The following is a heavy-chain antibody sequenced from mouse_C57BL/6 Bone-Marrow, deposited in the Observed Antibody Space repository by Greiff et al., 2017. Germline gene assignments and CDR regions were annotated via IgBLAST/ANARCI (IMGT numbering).Heavy chain of an antibody. CDR1: GFTFSDYG. CDR2: ISSGSSTI. Sequence: EVKLQESGGGLVKPGGSLKLSCAASGFTFSDYGMHWVRQAPEKGLEWVAYISSGSSTIYYADTVKGRFTISRDNAKNTLFLQMTSLRSEDTAMYYCAKNNDGYYGSWFAYWGQGTLVTVSA. CDR3: AKNNDGYYGSWFAY. D-gene: IGHD2-3*01. J-gene: IGHJ3*01. V-gene: IGHV5-17*01.